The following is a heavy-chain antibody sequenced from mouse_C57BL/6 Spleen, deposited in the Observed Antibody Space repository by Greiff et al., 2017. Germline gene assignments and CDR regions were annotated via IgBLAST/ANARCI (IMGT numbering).Heavy chain of an antibody. CDR2: INPSNGGT. V-gene: IGHV1-53*01. Sequence: QVQLKQPGTELVKPGASVKLSCKASGYTFTSYWMHWVKQRPGQGLEWIGNINPSNGGTNYNEKFKSKATLTVDKSSSTAYMQLSSLTSEDSAVYYCARSDGYYVRAMDYWGQGTSVTVSS. J-gene: IGHJ4*01. CDR1: GYTFTSYW. D-gene: IGHD2-3*01. CDR3: ARSDGYYVRAMDY.